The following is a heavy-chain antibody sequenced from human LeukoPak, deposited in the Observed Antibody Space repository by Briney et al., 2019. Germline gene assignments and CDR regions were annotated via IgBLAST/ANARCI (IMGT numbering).Heavy chain of an antibody. Sequence: SETLSLTCAVYGGSFSGYYWSWTRQPPGKGLEWIGSIYYSGSTYYNPSLKSRVTISVDTSKNQFSLKLSSVTAADTAVYYCARRDSGVGRNFDYWGQGTLVTVSS. J-gene: IGHJ4*02. CDR2: IYYSGST. CDR1: GGSFSGYY. D-gene: IGHD3-10*01. CDR3: ARRDSGVGRNFDY. V-gene: IGHV4-34*01.